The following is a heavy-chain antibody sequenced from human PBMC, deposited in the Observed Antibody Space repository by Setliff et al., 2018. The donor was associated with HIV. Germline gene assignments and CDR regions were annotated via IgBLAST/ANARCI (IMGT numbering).Heavy chain of an antibody. CDR2: VYHTATT. CDR1: GVSVSSGGYY. J-gene: IGHJ1*01. D-gene: IGHD2-2*01. Sequence: SETLSLTCTVSGVSVSSGGYYWSWIRQHPGKGLEWIGYVYHTATTYFNPSLKSRITISVDTSKNQFSLKLGFVTAAGTAVYYCARGESTTWDLAEYFQHWGHGTLVTVSS. V-gene: IGHV4-31*03. CDR3: ARGESTTWDLAEYFQH.